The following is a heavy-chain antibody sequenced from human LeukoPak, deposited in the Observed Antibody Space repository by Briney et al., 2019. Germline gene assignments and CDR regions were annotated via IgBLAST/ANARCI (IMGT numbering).Heavy chain of an antibody. V-gene: IGHV3-30-3*01. D-gene: IGHD1-26*01. CDR1: GFIFNKYA. CDR3: ARGSVRGSYEYYYYYYMDV. J-gene: IGHJ6*03. Sequence: GGSLRLSCAASGFIFNKYALHWVRQAPGKGLEWVAFISYDGSNTYYADSVKGRFTISRDNSKSTVYLQMNSLRAEDTAVYYCARGSVRGSYEYYYYYYMDVWGKGTTVTVSS. CDR2: ISYDGSNT.